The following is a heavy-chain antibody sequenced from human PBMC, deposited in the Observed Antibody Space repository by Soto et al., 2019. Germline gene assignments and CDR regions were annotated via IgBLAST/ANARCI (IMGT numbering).Heavy chain of an antibody. D-gene: IGHD1-26*01. Sequence: QVQLVQSGAEVKKPGASVKVSCKASGYTFTSYGISWVRQAPGQGLEWMGWISAYNGNTNYAQKLQGRVTMTTDTTPRTANMELMSLRSADTAMYYCAIESSRRSTGSWGQGSLVTISS. J-gene: IGHJ5*02. CDR1: GYTFTSYG. V-gene: IGHV1-18*01. CDR3: AIESSRRSTGS. CDR2: ISAYNGNT.